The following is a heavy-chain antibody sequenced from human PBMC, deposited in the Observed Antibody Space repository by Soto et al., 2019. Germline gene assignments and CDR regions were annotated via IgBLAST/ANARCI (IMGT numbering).Heavy chain of an antibody. CDR1: GFNFSNYA. CDR3: AKDRRAGGNCAFYLDX. Sequence: PGGSLRLSCAASGFNFSNYAMSWVRQAPGKGLEWVSLISSTGGGTYYADSVKVRFTISRDNSQNTLYLQVHSLTAEDTAVYYCAKDRRAGGNCAFYLDXWGKGAQVTIS. CDR2: ISSTGGGT. J-gene: IGHJ4*02. V-gene: IGHV3-23*01. D-gene: IGHD3-16*01.